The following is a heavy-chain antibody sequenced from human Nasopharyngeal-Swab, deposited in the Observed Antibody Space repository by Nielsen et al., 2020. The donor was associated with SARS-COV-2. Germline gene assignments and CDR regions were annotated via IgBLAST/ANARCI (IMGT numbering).Heavy chain of an antibody. CDR3: ASVNEDSSGYPYYYYGMDV. V-gene: IGHV3-33*03. CDR2: IWYDGSNK. J-gene: IGHJ6*02. D-gene: IGHD3-22*01. Sequence: WIRQPPGKGLEWVAVIWYDGSNKYYADSVKGRFTISRDNAKNTLYLQMNSLRAEDTAVYYCASVNEDSSGYPYYYYGMDVWGQGTTVTVSS.